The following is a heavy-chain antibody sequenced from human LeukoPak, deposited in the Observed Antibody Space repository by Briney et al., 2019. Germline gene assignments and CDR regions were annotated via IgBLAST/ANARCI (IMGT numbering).Heavy chain of an antibody. CDR2: ISGSGGST. D-gene: IGHD2-15*01. V-gene: IGHV3-23*01. CDR3: AKDYCSGGSCYSGLDY. Sequence: GGSLRLSCAASGFTFSSYAMSWVRQAPGKGLEWVSTISGSGGSTYYADSVKGRFTISRDNSKNTLYLQMDGLGDEDTALYSCAKDYCSGGSCYSGLDYWGQGTLVTVSS. CDR1: GFTFSSYA. J-gene: IGHJ4*02.